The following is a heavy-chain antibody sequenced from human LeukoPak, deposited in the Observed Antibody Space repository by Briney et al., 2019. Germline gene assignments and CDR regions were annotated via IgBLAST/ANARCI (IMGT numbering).Heavy chain of an antibody. V-gene: IGHV3-23*01. J-gene: IGHJ4*02. CDR2: ITGSGGRA. CDR3: ARDLAYSRLDY. D-gene: IGHD5-18*01. Sequence: GGSLRLSCAASGFTFSSYWMSWVRQAPGKGLEWVSGITGSGGRAYYADSVKGRFTISRDNSKNTLYLQMNSLRVEDTAFYYCARDLAYSRLDYWGQGMLVTVSS. CDR1: GFTFSSYW.